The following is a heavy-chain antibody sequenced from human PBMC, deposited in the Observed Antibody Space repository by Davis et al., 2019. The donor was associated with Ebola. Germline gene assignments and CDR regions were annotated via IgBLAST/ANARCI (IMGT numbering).Heavy chain of an antibody. CDR2: IYSGGST. Sequence: GGSLRLSCAASGFTVSSNYMSWVRQAPGKGLEWVSVIYSGGSTYYADSVKGRFTISRDNSKNTLYLQMNSLRAEDTAVYYCARGLLWFGELSGYYFDYWGQGTLVTVSS. V-gene: IGHV3-66*01. CDR1: GFTVSSNY. D-gene: IGHD3-10*01. CDR3: ARGLLWFGELSGYYFDY. J-gene: IGHJ4*02.